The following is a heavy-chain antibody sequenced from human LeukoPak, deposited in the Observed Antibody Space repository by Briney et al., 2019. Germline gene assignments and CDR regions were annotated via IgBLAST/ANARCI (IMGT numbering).Heavy chain of an antibody. J-gene: IGHJ4*02. V-gene: IGHV1-8*01. CDR3: ARTGRLDDYGDYRFDY. CDR1: GYTLTSYD. Sequence: ASVKVSCKASGYTLTSYDINWVRQATGQGLEWMGWMNPNSGNTGYAQKFQGRVTMTRNTSISTAYMELSSLRSEDTAVYYCARTGRLDDYGDYRFDYWGQGTLVTVSS. CDR2: MNPNSGNT. D-gene: IGHD4-17*01.